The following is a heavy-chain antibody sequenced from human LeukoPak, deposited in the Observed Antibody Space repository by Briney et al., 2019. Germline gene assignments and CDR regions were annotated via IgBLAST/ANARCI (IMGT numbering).Heavy chain of an antibody. V-gene: IGHV1-69*04. CDR3: ARDLKRSGNRGDAFDI. Sequence: GASVKVSCKASGGTFSSYAISWVRQAPGQGLEWMGRTIPILGIANYAQKFQGRVTITADKSTSTAYMELSSLRSEDTAVYYCARDLKRSGNRGDAFDIWGQGTMVTVSS. CDR1: GGTFSSYA. D-gene: IGHD3-10*01. J-gene: IGHJ3*02. CDR2: TIPILGIA.